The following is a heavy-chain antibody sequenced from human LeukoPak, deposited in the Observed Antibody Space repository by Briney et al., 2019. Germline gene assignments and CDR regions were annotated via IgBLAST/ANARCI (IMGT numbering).Heavy chain of an antibody. CDR3: ASSLRGYSYGLAY. CDR1: GGSISSSNW. CDR2: IYHSGST. Sequence: SETLSLTCAVSGGSISSSNWWSWVRQPPGKGLEWIGEIYHSGSTNYNPSLKSRVTISVDKSKNQFPLKLSSVTAADTAVYYCASSLRGYSYGLAYWGQGTLVTVSS. D-gene: IGHD5-18*01. V-gene: IGHV4-4*02. J-gene: IGHJ4*02.